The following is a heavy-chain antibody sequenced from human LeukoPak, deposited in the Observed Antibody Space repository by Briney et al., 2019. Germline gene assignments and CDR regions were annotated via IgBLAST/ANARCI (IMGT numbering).Heavy chain of an antibody. J-gene: IGHJ4*02. CDR2: ISGSGGST. CDR1: GFTFSSYA. D-gene: IGHD2-21*02. CDR3: AKDLGGDCTPPNC. Sequence: GGSLRLSCAASGFTFSSYAMSWVRQAPGKGLEWVSGISGSGGSTYYADPVKGRFTISRDNSKNTLYLQMNSLRADDTAVYYCAKDLGGDCTPPNCWGQGTLVTVSS. V-gene: IGHV3-23*01.